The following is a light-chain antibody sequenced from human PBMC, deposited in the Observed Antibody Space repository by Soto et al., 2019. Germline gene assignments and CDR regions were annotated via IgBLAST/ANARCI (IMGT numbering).Light chain of an antibody. CDR1: ENVGTN. CDR3: QQYNNWGLS. J-gene: IGKJ4*01. V-gene: IGKV3D-15*01. CDR2: GSS. Sequence: IVMTQSPATLSVSPGEGVTLSCSASENVGTNLAWYQQKPGQAPRLLIYGSSTRATGIPATFSGSGSGTEFTLTISSLQSEESAIYYCQQYNNWGLSFGGGTKVDIK.